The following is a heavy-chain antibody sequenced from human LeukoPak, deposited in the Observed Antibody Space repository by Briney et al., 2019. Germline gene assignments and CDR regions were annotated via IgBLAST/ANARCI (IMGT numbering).Heavy chain of an antibody. J-gene: IGHJ6*04. D-gene: IGHD6-19*01. CDR1: GFTFSSYW. V-gene: IGHV3-74*01. CDR3: ARAEGIAVAGSYYYGMDV. Sequence: PGGSLRLSCAASGFTFSSYWMHWVRQAPGKGLVWVSRINSDGSSTSYADSVKGRFTISRDNAKNTLYLQMNSLRAEDTAVYYCARAEGIAVAGSYYYGMDVWGKGTTVTVSS. CDR2: INSDGSST.